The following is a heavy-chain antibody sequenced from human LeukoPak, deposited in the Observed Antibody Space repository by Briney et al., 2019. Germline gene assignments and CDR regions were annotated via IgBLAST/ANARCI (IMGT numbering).Heavy chain of an antibody. CDR2: IYYSGST. V-gene: IGHV4-39*07. Sequence: KPSETLSLTCTVSGGSISSSTYYWGWIRQPPGKGLEWIGSIYYSGSTYYNPSLKSRVTISVDTSKNQFSLKLSSVTAADTAVYYCARVANLKVGAYYFDPWGQGTLVTVSS. D-gene: IGHD1-26*01. CDR1: GGSISSSTYY. CDR3: ARVANLKVGAYYFDP. J-gene: IGHJ5*02.